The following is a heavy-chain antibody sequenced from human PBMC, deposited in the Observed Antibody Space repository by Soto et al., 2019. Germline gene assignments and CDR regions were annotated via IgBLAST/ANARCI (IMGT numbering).Heavy chain of an antibody. V-gene: IGHV2-5*02. CDR1: GFSLSTSGVG. J-gene: IGHJ4*02. CDR3: THSRNLRFSINSFDY. Sequence: SGPTLVNPTQTLTLTCTFSGFSLSTSGVGVGWIRQPPGKALEWLALIYWDDDKRYSPSLKSRLTITKDTSKNQVVLTMTNMEPVDTAIFYGTHSRNLRFSINSFDYGGQETLVTVSS. CDR2: IYWDDDK. D-gene: IGHD3-3*01.